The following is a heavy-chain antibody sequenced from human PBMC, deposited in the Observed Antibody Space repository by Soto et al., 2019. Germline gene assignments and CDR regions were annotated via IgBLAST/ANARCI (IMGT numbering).Heavy chain of an antibody. CDR1: GGSISGFY. CDR3: ARGHESSLYYGMDV. CDR2: VYSSGST. V-gene: IGHV4-4*08. D-gene: IGHD3-22*01. J-gene: IGHJ6*02. Sequence: QVQLQESGPGLVKPSETLSLTCNVSGGSISGFYWSWIRQPPGKEVEWIGYVYSSGSTSYNPSLKNRVTISVDTSKNQFSLRLNSVTAADTAVYYCARGHESSLYYGMDVWGQGTTVTVSS.